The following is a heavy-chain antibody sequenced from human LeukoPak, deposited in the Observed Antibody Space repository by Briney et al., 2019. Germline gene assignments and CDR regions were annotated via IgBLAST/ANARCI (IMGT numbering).Heavy chain of an antibody. D-gene: IGHD3-10*01. J-gene: IGHJ4*02. Sequence: PSETLSLTCTVSGGSISSYYWSWIRQPPGKGLEWIGSIYYSGSTYYNPSLKSRVTISVDTSKNQFSLKLSSVTAADTAVYYCARSRIGSGSYSDYWGQGTMVTVSS. V-gene: IGHV4-59*05. CDR2: IYYSGST. CDR1: GGSISSYY. CDR3: ARSRIGSGSYSDY.